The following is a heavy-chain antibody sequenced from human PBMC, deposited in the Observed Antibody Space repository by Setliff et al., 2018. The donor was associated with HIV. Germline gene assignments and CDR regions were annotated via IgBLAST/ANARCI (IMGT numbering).Heavy chain of an antibody. J-gene: IGHJ3*02. CDR1: GGSFSGYY. V-gene: IGHV4-59*01. CDR3: ARWGASGGRPDWHAFDM. D-gene: IGHD2-15*01. CDR2: IGYNGDT. Sequence: PSETLSLTCAVYGGSFSGYYWNWIRQSPGKGLEWIGYIGYNGDTSYNPSLNSRVTLSVDRSKNQFSLKLSSVSAADTAVYFCARWGASGGRPDWHAFDMWGQGTMVTVS.